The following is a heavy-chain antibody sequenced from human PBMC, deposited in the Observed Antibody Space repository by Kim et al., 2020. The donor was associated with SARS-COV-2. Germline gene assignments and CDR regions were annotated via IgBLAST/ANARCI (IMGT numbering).Heavy chain of an antibody. CDR2: SGST. V-gene: IGHV4-4*07. J-gene: IGHJ4*02. Sequence: SGSTNYNPSLKSRVTMSVNTSKNQFSLKLNSVTAADTAIYYCVTGRVSTRYWGPGTLVTVSS. D-gene: IGHD2-2*01. CDR3: VTGRVSTRY.